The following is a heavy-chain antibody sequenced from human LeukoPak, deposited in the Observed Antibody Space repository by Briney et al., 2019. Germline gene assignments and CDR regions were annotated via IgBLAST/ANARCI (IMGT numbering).Heavy chain of an antibody. J-gene: IGHJ4*02. V-gene: IGHV1-69*05. CDR3: ASLFCSGGTCYGLGLDY. CDR1: GGTFSSYA. Sequence: GASGKVSCMASGGTFSSYAISWVRQAPGQGLEWMGRIIPIFGTANYAQKFQGRVTITTDESTSTAYMELSSMRSEDTAVYYCASLFCSGGTCYGLGLDYWGQGTLVTVSS. CDR2: IIPIFGTA. D-gene: IGHD2-15*01.